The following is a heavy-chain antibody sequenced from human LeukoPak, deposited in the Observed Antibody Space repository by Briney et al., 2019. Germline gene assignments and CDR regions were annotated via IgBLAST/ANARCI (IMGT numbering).Heavy chain of an antibody. V-gene: IGHV3-23*01. D-gene: IGHD5-18*01. J-gene: IGHJ5*02. CDR3: AKGGTWIQLWLLDA. CDR1: GFTFSSYA. Sequence: PGGSLRLSCAASGFTFSSYAMSWVRQAPGKGLEWVSVISGSGGSTYYADSVKGRFTISRDNSKNTLYLQMNSLRAEDTAVYYCAKGGTWIQLWLLDAWGQGTLVTVSS. CDR2: ISGSGGST.